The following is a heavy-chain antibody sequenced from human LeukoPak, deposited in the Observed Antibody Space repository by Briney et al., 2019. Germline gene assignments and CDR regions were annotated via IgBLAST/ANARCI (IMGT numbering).Heavy chain of an antibody. D-gene: IGHD2-15*01. CDR1: GFTFSSYA. CDR3: ARAGYCSGGSCQRRGSAFDI. Sequence: GGSLRLSCAASGFTFSSYAMSWVRQAPGKGLEWVSSISSSSSYIYYADSVKGRFTISRDNAKNSLYLQMNSLRAEDTAVYYCARAGYCSGGSCQRRGSAFDIWGQGTMVTVSS. CDR2: ISSSSSYI. V-gene: IGHV3-21*01. J-gene: IGHJ3*02.